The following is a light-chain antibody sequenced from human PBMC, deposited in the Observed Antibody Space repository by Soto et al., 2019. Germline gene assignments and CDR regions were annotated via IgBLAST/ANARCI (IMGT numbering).Light chain of an antibody. CDR2: GST. J-gene: IGLJ1*01. CDR1: GSSIGAGYD. Sequence: QSVLTQPPSVSGAPGQRVTISCAGSGSSIGAGYDVHWYQQLPGTAPKLLIYGSTNRPSGVPDRFSGSKSGTSASLAITGLQAEDEADYYCQSYDSSLSGYVFGSGTQLTVL. CDR3: QSYDSSLSGYV. V-gene: IGLV1-40*01.